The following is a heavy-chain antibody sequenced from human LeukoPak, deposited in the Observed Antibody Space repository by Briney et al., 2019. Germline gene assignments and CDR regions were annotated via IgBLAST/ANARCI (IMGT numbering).Heavy chain of an antibody. Sequence: SETLSLTCTVSGGSISSSSAYWSWIRQPPGKGLEWIGYIYYSGSTNYNPSLKSRVTISVDTSKNQFSLKLSSVTAADTAVYYCARYEGADAFDIWGQGTMVTVSS. D-gene: IGHD3-16*01. CDR1: GGSISSSSAY. V-gene: IGHV4-61*01. CDR3: ARYEGADAFDI. J-gene: IGHJ3*02. CDR2: IYYSGST.